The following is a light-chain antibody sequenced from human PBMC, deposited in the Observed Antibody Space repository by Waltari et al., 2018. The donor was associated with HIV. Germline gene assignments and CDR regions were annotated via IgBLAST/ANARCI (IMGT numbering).Light chain of an antibody. Sequence: ENVLTQSPGTLSLSPGERDTLSCRASQSVGSNYLAWYQQKPGQAPRLLIYDASSRATGIPDRFSGSGSGTDFTLTISRLEPEDFAVYYCQQYATSPRTFGQGTKVEIK. CDR2: DAS. CDR1: QSVGSNY. J-gene: IGKJ1*01. V-gene: IGKV3-20*01. CDR3: QQYATSPRT.